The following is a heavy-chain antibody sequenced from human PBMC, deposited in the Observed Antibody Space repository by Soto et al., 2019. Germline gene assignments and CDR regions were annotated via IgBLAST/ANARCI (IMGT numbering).Heavy chain of an antibody. CDR1: GFTFSSYA. V-gene: IGHV3-23*01. D-gene: IGHD3-9*01. Sequence: GGSLRLSCAASGFTFSSYAMSWVRQAPGKGLEWVSAISGSGGSTYYADSVKGRFTISRDNSKNTLYLQMNSLGAEDTAVYYCAKQGKGQPLRYDILPDVLGTKQTIHGRGYWFDPWGQGTLVTVSS. CDR2: ISGSGGST. J-gene: IGHJ5*02. CDR3: AKQGKGQPLRYDILPDVLGTKQTIHGRGYWFDP.